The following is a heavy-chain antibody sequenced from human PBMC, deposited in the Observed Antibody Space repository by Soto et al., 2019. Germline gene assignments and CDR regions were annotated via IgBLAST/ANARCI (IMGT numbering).Heavy chain of an antibody. CDR1: GFSVYGNY. Sequence: DVQLVESGGGLIQPGGSLRLSCAISGFSVYGNYMSWVRQAPGKGLEWVSVMYAYSAGTTVYAESVRGRFTISRDTSKNTVDLQMNSLRAEDTAVYYCARGLNFAVWGRGTLVSVSS. D-gene: IGHD3-9*01. CDR2: MYAYSAGTT. J-gene: IGHJ4*02. V-gene: IGHV3-53*01. CDR3: ARGLNFAV.